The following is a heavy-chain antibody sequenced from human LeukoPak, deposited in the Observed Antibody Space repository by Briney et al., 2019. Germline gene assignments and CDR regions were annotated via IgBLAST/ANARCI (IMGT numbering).Heavy chain of an antibody. D-gene: IGHD3-22*01. V-gene: IGHV1-18*01. CDR1: GNTFTSYG. CDR3: ARGFRVSSGHPQIGY. Sequence: GASVKVSCRPSGNTFTSYGISWVRQAPGQGLEWMGWISVYNGDTNYAQKFQGRVTMTRNTSISTAYMELSSLRSEDTAVYYCARGFRVSSGHPQIGYWGQGTLVTVSS. J-gene: IGHJ4*02. CDR2: ISVYNGDT.